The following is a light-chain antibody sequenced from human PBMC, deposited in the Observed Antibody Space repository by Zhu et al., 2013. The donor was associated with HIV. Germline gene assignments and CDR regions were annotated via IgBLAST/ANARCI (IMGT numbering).Light chain of an antibody. J-gene: IGKJ1*01. CDR2: GAS. Sequence: EIVLTQSPGTLSLSPGDRATLSCRASQSVSSSYLAWYQQKPGQAPRLLIYGASSRATGIPGRFSGSGSGTDFTLTISRLEPEDFAVYYCQQYDSLWTFGQGTKVEIK. V-gene: IGKV3-20*01. CDR1: QSVSSSY. CDR3: QQYDSLWT.